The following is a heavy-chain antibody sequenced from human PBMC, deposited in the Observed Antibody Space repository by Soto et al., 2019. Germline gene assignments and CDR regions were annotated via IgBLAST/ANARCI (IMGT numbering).Heavy chain of an antibody. CDR2: IYHTGST. Sequence: PSETLSLTCSVSGGSISTVGHYWTWIRQPPGKGLEWIGSIYHTGSTYYSKSLRSRLTMSVDTSKSQFSLRLSSVTAADTAVYYCARATGTLRSRNCDYWGQGTQVTVSS. D-gene: IGHD1-1*01. CDR1: GGSISTVGHY. J-gene: IGHJ4*02. V-gene: IGHV4-31*03. CDR3: ARATGTLRSRNCDY.